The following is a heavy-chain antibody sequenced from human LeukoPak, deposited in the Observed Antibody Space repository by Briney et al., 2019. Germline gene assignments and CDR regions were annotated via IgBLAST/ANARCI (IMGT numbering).Heavy chain of an antibody. CDR1: GGSISTNSYY. CDR2: IYSSGTT. D-gene: IGHD1-7*01. Sequence: SETLSLTCTVSGGSISTNSYYWGWIRQPPGKGLECIGNIYSSGTTYYNPSLKTRVTISIDTSKSQFSLRLSSVTAADTAVYYCVQNIPGAIEHWGQGTLVTVSS. V-gene: IGHV4-39*01. CDR3: VQNIPGAIEH. J-gene: IGHJ1*01.